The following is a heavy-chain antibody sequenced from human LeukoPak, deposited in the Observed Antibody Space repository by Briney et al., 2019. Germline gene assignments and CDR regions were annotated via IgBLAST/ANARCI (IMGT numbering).Heavy chain of an antibody. CDR2: IYHSGAA. CDR1: GDSISSDGHS. Sequence: SETLSLTCGVSGDSISSDGHSWSWIRQPPGKGLEWVGYIYHSGAAYHNPSLKSRLALSVDTSNNQFSLRLRSVTAADTAVYYCVRGVGGEYFYFDRWGQGALVTVSA. CDR3: VRGVGGEYFYFDR. D-gene: IGHD1-26*01. V-gene: IGHV4-30-4*07. J-gene: IGHJ4*02.